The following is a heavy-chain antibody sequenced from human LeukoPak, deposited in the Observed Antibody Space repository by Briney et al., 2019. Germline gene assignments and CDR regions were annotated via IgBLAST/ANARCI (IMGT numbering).Heavy chain of an antibody. Sequence: SETLSLTCAVYGGSFSGYYWSWIRQPPGKGLEWIGEINHSGSTNYNPSLKSRVTILVDTSKNQFSLKLSSVTAADTAVYYCARQGPYYGSGSYFRKNYYYYYYMDVWGKGTTVTISS. J-gene: IGHJ6*03. D-gene: IGHD3-10*01. CDR2: INHSGST. CDR3: ARQGPYYGSGSYFRKNYYYYYYMDV. CDR1: GGSFSGYY. V-gene: IGHV4-34*01.